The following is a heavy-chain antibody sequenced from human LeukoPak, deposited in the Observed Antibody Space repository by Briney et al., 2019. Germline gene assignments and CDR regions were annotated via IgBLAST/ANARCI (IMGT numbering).Heavy chain of an antibody. CDR3: SRESGPFCPFGY. CDR2: IYYSGNT. V-gene: IGHV4-59*12. CDR1: GGSISGDH. Sequence: SETLSLTCTVSGGSISGDHWNWIRQPPGKGLEWIGYIYYSGNTNYNPSLNGRVTMSLDKSSNQLSLHLTSVTAADTATYFCSRESGPFCPFGYWGQGTLVIVSS. D-gene: IGHD1-26*01. J-gene: IGHJ4*02.